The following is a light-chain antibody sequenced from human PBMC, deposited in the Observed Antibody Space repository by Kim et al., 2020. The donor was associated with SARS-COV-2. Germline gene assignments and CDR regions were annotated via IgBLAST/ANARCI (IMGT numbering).Light chain of an antibody. V-gene: IGLV2-14*03. J-gene: IGLJ2*01. CDR1: SSDVGCYNY. CDR2: DVS. Sequence: QSITISRTGSSSDVGCYNYVAWYQQHPGKAPKLILYDVSNRPAGVSNRFSASKSGDTASLTISGLQAEDEADYYCTSYSGSSTLVFGGGTQLTVL. CDR3: TSYSGSSTLV.